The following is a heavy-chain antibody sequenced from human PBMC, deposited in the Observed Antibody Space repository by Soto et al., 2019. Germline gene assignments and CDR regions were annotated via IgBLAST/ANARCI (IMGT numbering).Heavy chain of an antibody. CDR1: GGTFSSYT. CDR2: IIPILGIA. J-gene: IGHJ5*02. Sequence: ASVKVSCKASGGTFSSYTISWVRQAPGQGLEWMGRIIPILGIANYAQKFQGRVTITADKSTSTAYMELSSLRSEDTAVYYCARRAGVAEAGTWWFDPWGQGTLVTVSS. V-gene: IGHV1-69*02. D-gene: IGHD6-13*01. CDR3: ARRAGVAEAGTWWFDP.